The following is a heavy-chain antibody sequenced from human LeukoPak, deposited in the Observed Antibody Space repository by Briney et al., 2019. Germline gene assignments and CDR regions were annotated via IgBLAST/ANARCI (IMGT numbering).Heavy chain of an antibody. J-gene: IGHJ4*02. V-gene: IGHV3-23*01. CDR2: ISGSGRLT. D-gene: IGHD3-22*01. CDR1: GFTFSSYP. Sequence: GGSLRLSCAASGFTFSSYPISWVRQASGKGLEWVSAISGSGRLTYYAESVKGRFTISRDNSNITVYLHMNSLRVEDTAIYYCAACSRKTMIVIGWGQGTLVTVSS. CDR3: AACSRKTMIVIG.